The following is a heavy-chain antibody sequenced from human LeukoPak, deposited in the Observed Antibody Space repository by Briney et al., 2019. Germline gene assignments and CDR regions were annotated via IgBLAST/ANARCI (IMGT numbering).Heavy chain of an antibody. CDR2: IKQDGSEN. D-gene: IGHD2-8*01. J-gene: IGHJ4*02. V-gene: IGHV3-7*03. CDR1: RFTIGSFW. CDR3: ARRRGMGSLDY. Sequence: GGSLRLSCAASRFTIGSFWMSWVRQAPGKGLEWVANIKQDGSENYYVDSVKGRFTISRDNAKSSLYLQMNSLRADDTAVYYCARRRGMGSLDYWGQGTLVTVSS.